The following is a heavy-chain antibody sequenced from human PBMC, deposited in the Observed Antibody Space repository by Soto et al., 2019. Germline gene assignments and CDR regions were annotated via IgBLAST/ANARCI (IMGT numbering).Heavy chain of an antibody. D-gene: IGHD1-26*01. CDR2: IRTKSEGETT. V-gene: IGHV3-15*07. CDR1: GFSFSSAW. J-gene: IGHJ4*02. CDR3: TTGSVEGY. Sequence: EVQLLESGGGLVKPGGPLRLSCAASGFSFSSAWMNWVRQAPGKGLEWVGRIRTKSEGETTDYPAPVKGRFSISRDDSKTTLYLQMTSLKIEDTAVYFCTTGSVEGYWGQGTLVTASS.